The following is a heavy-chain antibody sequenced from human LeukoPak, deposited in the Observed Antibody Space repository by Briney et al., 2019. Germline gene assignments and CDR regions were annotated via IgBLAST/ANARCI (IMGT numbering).Heavy chain of an antibody. D-gene: IGHD2-15*01. J-gene: IGHJ4*02. CDR2: IKSKIDGGTT. CDR3: TTSIVLTGSDY. Sequence: GGSLRLSCAAAGFTFTDAWMTWVRQAPGKGLEWVGRIKSKIDGGTTDYAPPVKGRFTISRDDSKNMLYLQMNSLKTEDTAVYYCTTSIVLTGSDYWGQGTLVTVSS. CDR1: GFTFTDAW. V-gene: IGHV3-15*01.